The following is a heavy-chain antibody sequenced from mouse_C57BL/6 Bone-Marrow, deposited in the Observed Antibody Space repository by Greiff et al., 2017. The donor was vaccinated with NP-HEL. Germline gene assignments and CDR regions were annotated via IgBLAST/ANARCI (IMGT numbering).Heavy chain of an antibody. CDR3: ARSGYYYYYAMDY. CDR2: ISNGGGST. J-gene: IGHJ4*01. Sequence: DVKLVESGGGLVQPGGSLKLSCAASGFTFSDYYMYWVRQTPEKRLEWVAYISNGGGSTYYPDTVKGRFTISRDNAKNTLYLQMSRLKSEDTAMYYCARSGYYYYYAMDYWGQGTSVTVSS. CDR1: GFTFSDYY. D-gene: IGHD2-3*01. V-gene: IGHV5-12*01.